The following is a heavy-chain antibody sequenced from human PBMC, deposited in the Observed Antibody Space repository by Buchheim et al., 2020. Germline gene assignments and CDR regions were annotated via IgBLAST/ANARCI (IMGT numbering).Heavy chain of an antibody. Sequence: EVQLVESGGGLVQPGGSLRLSCVASGFTFSSYWMSWVRQAPGKGLQWVANIKQDGSDKNYVDSVKGRFTISRDNAKKSLYVQMNSLRAEDTAVYYCARFSLGGLAVAGPTYDAFDIWGQGT. CDR2: IKQDGSDK. CDR3: ARFSLGGLAVAGPTYDAFDI. CDR1: GFTFSSYW. J-gene: IGHJ3*02. V-gene: IGHV3-7*03. D-gene: IGHD6-19*01.